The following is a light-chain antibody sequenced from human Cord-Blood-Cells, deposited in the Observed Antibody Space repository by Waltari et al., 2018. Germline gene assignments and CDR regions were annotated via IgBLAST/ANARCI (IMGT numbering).Light chain of an antibody. CDR3: AAWDDSLNGYV. J-gene: IGLJ1*01. CDR2: SNN. CDR1: SFNTGSNP. Sequence: SDLTQPPSAFVTPGQRLPIPCSGISFNTGSNPINWYQQRPGTAPKLLIYSNNQRPSGVPDRCSGSKSGTSASLAISGLQSEDEADYYCAAWDDSLNGYVFGTGTKVTVL. V-gene: IGLV1-44*01.